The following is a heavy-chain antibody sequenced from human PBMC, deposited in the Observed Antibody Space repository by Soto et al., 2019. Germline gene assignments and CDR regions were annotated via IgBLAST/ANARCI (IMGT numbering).Heavy chain of an antibody. D-gene: IGHD3-22*01. CDR1: GGSISSSSYY. V-gene: IGHV4-39*01. CDR2: IYYSGST. Sequence: SETLSLTCTVSGGSISSSSYYWGWIRQPPGKGLEWIGSIYYSGSTYYNPSLKSRVTISVDTSKNQFSLKLSSVTAADTAVYYCAGHFYDGSGFYYLGHAFDIWGQGTMVTVSS. CDR3: AGHFYDGSGFYYLGHAFDI. J-gene: IGHJ3*02.